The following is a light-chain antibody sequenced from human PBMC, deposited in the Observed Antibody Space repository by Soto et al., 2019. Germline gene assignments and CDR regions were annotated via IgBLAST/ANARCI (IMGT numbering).Light chain of an antibody. CDR1: QDISNY. V-gene: IGKV1-33*01. CDR3: QQYDNLQLT. Sequence: DIQMTQSPSSLSASVGDRVTITFQASQDISNYLNWYQQKPGKAPKLLIYDASNLETGVPSRFSGSGSGTDFTFTISSLQPEDIATYYCQQYDNLQLTFGGGTKV. CDR2: DAS. J-gene: IGKJ4*02.